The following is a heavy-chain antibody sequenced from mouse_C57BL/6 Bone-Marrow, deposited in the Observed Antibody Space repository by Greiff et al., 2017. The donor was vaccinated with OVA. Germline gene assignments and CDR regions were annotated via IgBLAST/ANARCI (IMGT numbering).Heavy chain of an antibody. J-gene: IGHJ1*03. Sequence: QVQLQQPGAELVMPGASVKLSCKASGYTFTSYWMHWVKQRPGQGLEWIGEIDPSDSYTNYNQKFKGKSTLTVDKSSSTAYMQLSSLTSEDSAVYYCGRQSNTVGNRYFDVWGTGTTVTVSS. D-gene: IGHD1-1*01. CDR1: GYTFTSYW. V-gene: IGHV1-69*01. CDR2: IDPSDSYT. CDR3: GRQSNTVGNRYFDV.